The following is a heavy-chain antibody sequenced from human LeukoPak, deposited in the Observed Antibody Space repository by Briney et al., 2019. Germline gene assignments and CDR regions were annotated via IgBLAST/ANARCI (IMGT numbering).Heavy chain of an antibody. CDR1: GGSISSYY. CDR3: ARSGIVGARGFDY. D-gene: IGHD1-26*01. J-gene: IGHJ4*02. V-gene: IGHV4-59*01. CDR2: IYYSGST. Sequence: SETLSLTCTVSGGSISSYYWSWIRQPPGKGLEWIGYIYYSGSTNYNPSLKSRVTISVDTSKNQFSLKLSSVTAADTAVYYCARSGIVGARGFDYWGQGTLVTVSS.